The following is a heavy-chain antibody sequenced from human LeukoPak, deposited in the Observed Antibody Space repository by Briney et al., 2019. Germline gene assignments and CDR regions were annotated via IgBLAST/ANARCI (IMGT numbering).Heavy chain of an antibody. CDR3: ATDYHGYFDY. CDR2: INQDGGEK. V-gene: IGHV3-7*01. D-gene: IGHD1-14*01. Sequence: PGGSLRLSCAASGFTFSSYWMTWVRQAPGKGLEWVANINQDGGEKYCVDSVKGRFTISRDNAKNSLYLQMNSLRAEDAAVYYCATDYHGYFDYWGQGTLVTVS. CDR1: GFTFSSYW. J-gene: IGHJ4*02.